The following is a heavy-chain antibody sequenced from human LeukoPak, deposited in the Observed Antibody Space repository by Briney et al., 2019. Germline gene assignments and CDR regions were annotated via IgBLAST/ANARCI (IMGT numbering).Heavy chain of an antibody. J-gene: IGHJ4*02. CDR3: AKDPSGELGGY. CDR1: GFSFSSYG. CDR2: ISGGGGST. V-gene: IGHV3-23*01. D-gene: IGHD1-26*01. Sequence: PGGSLRLSCAASGFSFSSYGMSWVRQAPGKGLEWVSAISGGGGSTYYADSVKGRFTISRDNSKNTLYLQMNSLRAEDTAVYYCAKDPSGELGGYWGQGTLVTVSS.